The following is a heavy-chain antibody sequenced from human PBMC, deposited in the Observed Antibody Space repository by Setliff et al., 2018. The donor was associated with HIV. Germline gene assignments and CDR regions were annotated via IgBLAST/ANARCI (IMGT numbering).Heavy chain of an antibody. D-gene: IGHD3-3*01. Sequence: SETLSLTCTVSGGSFTSRSYYWGWIRQPPGKGLEWIGSIFYSGITYYNPSLKSRVTISLDTSKNQFSLNLTSVTAADTAVYYCARSKTFYDFWGGYYTHGAFKIWGLGTMVTVSS. CDR2: IFYSGIT. J-gene: IGHJ3*02. V-gene: IGHV4-39*01. CDR3: ARSKTFYDFWGGYYTHGAFKI. CDR1: GGSFTSRSYY.